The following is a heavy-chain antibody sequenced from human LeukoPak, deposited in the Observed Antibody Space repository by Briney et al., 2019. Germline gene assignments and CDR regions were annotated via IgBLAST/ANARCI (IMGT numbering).Heavy chain of an antibody. CDR1: GGSISSYY. CDR2: IYTSGST. V-gene: IGHV4-4*07. CDR3: AREVRAAAGTPFDY. D-gene: IGHD6-13*01. J-gene: IGHJ4*02. Sequence: SETLSLTCTVSGGSISSYYWSWIRQPAGKGLEWIGRIYTSGSTNYNPSLKSRVTMSVDTSKNQFPLKLSSVTAADTAVYYCAREVRAAAGTPFDYWGQGTLVTVSS.